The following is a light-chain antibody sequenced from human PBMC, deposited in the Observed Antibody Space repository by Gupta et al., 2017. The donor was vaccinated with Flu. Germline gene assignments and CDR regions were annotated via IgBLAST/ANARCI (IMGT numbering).Light chain of an antibody. CDR2: EDN. Sequence: SPGKTVTISRTSSSDSIASNYVQWYQQRPGSYPTTVIDEDNKRPSGVPARFSGSSDRSSNSASRTSSGMKNEDEADDYGQSYVVFGGGTKLTVL. V-gene: IGLV6-57*01. J-gene: IGLJ2*01. CDR3: QSYVV. CDR1: SDSIASNY.